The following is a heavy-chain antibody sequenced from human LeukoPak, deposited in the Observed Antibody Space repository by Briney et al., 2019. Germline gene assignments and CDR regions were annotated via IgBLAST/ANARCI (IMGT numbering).Heavy chain of an antibody. J-gene: IGHJ3*02. CDR3: ARDWVTRGYSNYRRAFDI. Sequence: PGGSLRLSCAASGFTFSSYWMSWVRQAPGKGLEWVANIKQDGSEKYYVDSVKGRFTISRDNAKNSLYLQMNSLRAEDTAVYYCARDWVTRGYSNYRRAFDIWGQGTMVTVSS. CDR2: IKQDGSEK. CDR1: GFTFSSYW. V-gene: IGHV3-7*01. D-gene: IGHD4-11*01.